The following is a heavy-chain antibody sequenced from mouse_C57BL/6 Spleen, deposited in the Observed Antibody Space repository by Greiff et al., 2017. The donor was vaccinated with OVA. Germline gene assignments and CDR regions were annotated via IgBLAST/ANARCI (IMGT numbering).Heavy chain of an antibody. D-gene: IGHD4-1*02. V-gene: IGHV1-81*01. CDR1: GYTFTSYG. CDR2: IYPRSGNT. Sequence: VQVVESGAELARPGASVKLSCKASGYTFTSYGISWVKQRTGQGLEWIGEIYPRSGNTYYNEKFKGKATLTADKSSSTAYMELRSLTSEDSAVYFCARGQLGRNYYAMDYWGQGTSVTVSS. CDR3: ARGQLGRNYYAMDY. J-gene: IGHJ4*01.